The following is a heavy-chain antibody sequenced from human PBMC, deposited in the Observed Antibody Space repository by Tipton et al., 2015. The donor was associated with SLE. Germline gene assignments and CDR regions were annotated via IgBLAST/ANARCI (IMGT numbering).Heavy chain of an antibody. CDR2: INHSGST. CDR1: GGSFSDYY. CDR3: ASWGPIVYYYYYMDV. V-gene: IGHV4-34*01. Sequence: TLSLTCAVYGGSFSDYYWSWIRQPPGKGLEWIGEINHSGSTNYNPSLKSRVTISVDTSKNQFSLKLSSMTAADTAVYYCASWGPIVYYYYYMDVWGKGTTVTVSS. J-gene: IGHJ6*03. D-gene: IGHD3-16*01.